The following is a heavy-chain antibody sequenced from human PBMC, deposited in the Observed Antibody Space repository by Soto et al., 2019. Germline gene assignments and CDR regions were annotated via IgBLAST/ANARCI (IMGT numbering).Heavy chain of an antibody. J-gene: IGHJ4*02. CDR1: GGTLSNYA. D-gene: IGHD1-1*01. CDR2: IIPIFATA. CDR3: VRGLQLRGFYFDS. V-gene: IGHV1-69*01. Sequence: QVQLVQSGAEVKKPGSSVKVSCKASGGTLSNYAMNWVRQAPGQGLEWMGGIIPIFATAKYAQKFQGLVTITADESTSTVYTDLSSLRYEDTAVYYCVRGLQLRGFYFDSWGQGTLVTVSS.